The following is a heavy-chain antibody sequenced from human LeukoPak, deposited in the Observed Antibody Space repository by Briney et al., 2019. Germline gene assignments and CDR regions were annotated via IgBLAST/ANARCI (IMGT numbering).Heavy chain of an antibody. D-gene: IGHD3-10*01. CDR2: ISSSGSIT. V-gene: IGHV3-48*01. CDR3: ARPGITAFDI. J-gene: IGHJ3*02. CDR1: GFTLSSHN. Sequence: PGGSLRLSCVASGFTLSSHNINWVRQAPGKGLEWVSHISSSGSITYYGDSVKGRITISGDNAKNSVSLYMNSLRAEDSAVYYCARPGITAFDIWGQGTMVTVSS.